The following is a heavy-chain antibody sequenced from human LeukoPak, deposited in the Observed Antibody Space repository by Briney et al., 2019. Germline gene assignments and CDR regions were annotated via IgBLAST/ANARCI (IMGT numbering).Heavy chain of an antibody. CDR1: GFTFSSYA. CDR2: ISGSGGST. D-gene: IGHD5-18*01. Sequence: GGSLRLSCAASGFTFSSYAMSWVRQAPGKGLEWVSAISGSGGSTYHADSVKGRFTISRDNSKNTLYLQMNSLRAEDTAVYYCAKLTGYSYGFFDYWGQGTLVTVSS. J-gene: IGHJ4*02. V-gene: IGHV3-23*01. CDR3: AKLTGYSYGFFDY.